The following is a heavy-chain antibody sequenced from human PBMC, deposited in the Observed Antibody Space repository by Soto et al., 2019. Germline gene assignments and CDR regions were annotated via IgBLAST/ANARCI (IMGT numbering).Heavy chain of an antibody. CDR3: TRVPLDYAYGADL. CDR2: IYHTGTT. V-gene: IGHV4-59*01. J-gene: IGHJ4*02. D-gene: IGHD3-16*01. Sequence: QVQLQESGPGLVKPSGTLSLTCHVSGSSMSEYYWSWIRQSPGKGLEWFGYIYHTGTTNYNPSLKSRVAMSIDTSSNRFSRRVRSVTAADTAVYFCTRVPLDYAYGADLWGQGTLVTVSS. CDR1: GSSMSEYY.